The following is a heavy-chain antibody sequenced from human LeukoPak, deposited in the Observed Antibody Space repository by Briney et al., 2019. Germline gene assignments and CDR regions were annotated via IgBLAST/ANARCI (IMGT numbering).Heavy chain of an antibody. D-gene: IGHD1-26*01. J-gene: IGHJ4*02. Sequence: ASVKVSCKASGYTFTSCYIHWVRQAPGQGLEWMGIINPTNGATSYAQKFQGRVTMTRETSTSTVYMERSSLRSEDTAVYYCATAPPSGTYYYFDYWGQGTLVTVPS. CDR1: GYTFTSCY. CDR3: ATAPPSGTYYYFDY. CDR2: INPTNGAT. V-gene: IGHV1-46*01.